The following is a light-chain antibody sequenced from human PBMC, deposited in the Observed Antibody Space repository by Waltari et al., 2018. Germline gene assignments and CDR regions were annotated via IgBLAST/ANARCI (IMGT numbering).Light chain of an antibody. Sequence: QSVLTQPPSASGPPEQTITISCSGSSPNIGSSSVYWYQQFPGTAPKLLIYGSNQRPSGVPDRFSGSKSGTSASLAISGVRSEDEADYFCAAWDNNLNGHVVFGGGTKLTVL. V-gene: IGLV1-47*01. CDR2: GSN. CDR1: SPNIGSSS. CDR3: AAWDNNLNGHVV. J-gene: IGLJ2*01.